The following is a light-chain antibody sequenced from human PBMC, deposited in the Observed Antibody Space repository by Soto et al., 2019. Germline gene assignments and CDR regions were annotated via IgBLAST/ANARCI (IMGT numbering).Light chain of an antibody. CDR3: QQYNNWPYT. CDR2: GAS. CDR1: QSVSSN. V-gene: IGKV3-15*01. Sequence: EIVMTQSPASLSVSAGERVTLSCRASQSVSSNLAWYQQKPGQAPRLLIYGASTRDTGIPARFSGSGSGTEFTLTICSLQSEDFAVYYCQQYNNWPYTFGQGTKLEIK. J-gene: IGKJ2*01.